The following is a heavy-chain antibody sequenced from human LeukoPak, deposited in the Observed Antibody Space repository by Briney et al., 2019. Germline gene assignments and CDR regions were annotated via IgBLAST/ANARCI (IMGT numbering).Heavy chain of an antibody. CDR2: INAFGART. Sequence: GRSLRLSCTASGFTFGDYAMSWFRQAPGKGLEWVSSINAFGARTYYADSVKGRFTISRDNSKNTLYLQMNSLRAEDTAVYYCARRNPYGSGSYDYWGQGTLVTVSS. V-gene: IGHV3-23*01. D-gene: IGHD3-10*01. J-gene: IGHJ4*02. CDR3: ARRNPYGSGSYDY. CDR1: GFTFGDYA.